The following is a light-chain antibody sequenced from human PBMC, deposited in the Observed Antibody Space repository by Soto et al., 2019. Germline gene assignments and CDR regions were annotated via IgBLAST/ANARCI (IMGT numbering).Light chain of an antibody. V-gene: IGLV2-23*02. J-gene: IGLJ1*01. CDR1: SSDVGSYNL. CDR2: EVS. CDR3: CSYAGSSTLYV. Sequence: QSVLTQPASVSGSPGQSITISCTGTSSDVGSYNLVSWYQQHPGKAPKLMIYEVSKRPSGVSNRFSGSKSGNTASLTISGLQAEDEADYYCCSYAGSSTLYVFATGTKLTVL.